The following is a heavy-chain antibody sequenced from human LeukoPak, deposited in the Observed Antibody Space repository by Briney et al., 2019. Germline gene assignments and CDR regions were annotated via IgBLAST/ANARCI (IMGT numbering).Heavy chain of an antibody. V-gene: IGHV3-7*01. CDR1: GFTFSSYW. J-gene: IGHJ5*02. CDR2: IKQDGSEK. Sequence: GGSLRLSCAASGFTFSSYWMSWVRQAPGKGLEWVANIKQDGSEKYYVDSVKGRFTISRDNAKNSLYLQMNSLRAEDTAVYYCARVVVPAAIFNWFDPWGQGTLVTVSS. D-gene: IGHD2-2*02. CDR3: ARVVVPAAIFNWFDP.